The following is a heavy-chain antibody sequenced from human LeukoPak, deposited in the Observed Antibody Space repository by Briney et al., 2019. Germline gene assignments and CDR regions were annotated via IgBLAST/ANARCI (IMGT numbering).Heavy chain of an antibody. Sequence: GGSLRLSCAASGFTFSGSAMHWVRQASGKGLEWVATINQDGSGKYYVDSVKGRFSISRDNAKNSLHLQMSSLRAEDTAVYYCARVKTGTTNWFDPWGQGTLVTVSS. CDR2: INQDGSGK. CDR1: GFTFSGSA. V-gene: IGHV3-7*04. CDR3: ARVKTGTTNWFDP. D-gene: IGHD1-1*01. J-gene: IGHJ5*02.